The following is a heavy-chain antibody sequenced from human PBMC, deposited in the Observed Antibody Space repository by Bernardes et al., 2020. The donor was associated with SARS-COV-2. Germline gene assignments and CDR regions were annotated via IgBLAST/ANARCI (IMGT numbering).Heavy chain of an antibody. CDR1: GYTFTGYY. Sequence: ASVKVSCKASGYTFTGYYIHWVRQAPGQGLEWMGWINPNSGGTNYAQKFQGRVTMTGDTSIRTAYMELSSLISDDTAVYYCARAPGWFYFDYWGLGTLVTVSS. V-gene: IGHV1-2*02. D-gene: IGHD2-15*01. CDR3: ARAPGWFYFDY. J-gene: IGHJ4*02. CDR2: INPNSGGT.